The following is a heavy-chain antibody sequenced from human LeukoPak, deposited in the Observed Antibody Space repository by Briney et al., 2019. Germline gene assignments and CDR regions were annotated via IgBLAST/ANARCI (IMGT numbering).Heavy chain of an antibody. CDR2: TYYRSKWSN. CDR1: GDSVSSNSAT. CDR3: ARAVGVVFDY. V-gene: IGHV6-1*01. Sequence: SQTLSLTCAISGDSVSSNSATWNWIRQSPSRGLEWLGRTYYRSKWSNDYAVSVKSRLTINPDTSKNHFSLQLNFVTPEDTAVYFCARAVGVVFDYWGQGTLVTVSS. J-gene: IGHJ4*02. D-gene: IGHD2-8*02.